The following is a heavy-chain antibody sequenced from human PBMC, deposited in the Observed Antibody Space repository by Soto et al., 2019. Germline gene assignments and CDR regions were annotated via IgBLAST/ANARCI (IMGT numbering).Heavy chain of an antibody. Sequence: QVQLVQSGAEVKKPGSSVKVSCKASGGTFSSYAISWVRQAPGQGLEWMGGIIPIFGTANYAQKFQGRVTITADESTSTAYMELSSLRSEDTAVYYCALSPRTFRGVIRQFDWYFDLWGRGTLVTVSS. CDR3: ALSPRTFRGVIRQFDWYFDL. D-gene: IGHD3-16*02. CDR1: GGTFSSYA. J-gene: IGHJ2*01. V-gene: IGHV1-69*01. CDR2: IIPIFGTA.